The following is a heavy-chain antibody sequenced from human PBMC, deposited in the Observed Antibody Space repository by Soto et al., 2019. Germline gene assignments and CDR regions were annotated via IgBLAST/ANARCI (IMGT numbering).Heavy chain of an antibody. CDR1: GFTFSSYW. CDR2: INSDGSST. CDR3: ARGPSNPPPYYYYYGMDV. V-gene: IGHV3-74*01. D-gene: IGHD4-4*01. J-gene: IGHJ6*02. Sequence: GGSLRLSCAASGFTFSSYWMHWVRQAPGKGLVWVSRINSDGSSTSYADSVKGRSTISRDNAKNTLYLQMNSLRAEDTAVYYCARGPSNPPPYYYYYGMDVWGQGTTVTVSS.